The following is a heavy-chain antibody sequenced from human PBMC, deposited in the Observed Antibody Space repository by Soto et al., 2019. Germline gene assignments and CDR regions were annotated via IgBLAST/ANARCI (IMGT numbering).Heavy chain of an antibody. Sequence: GGSLRLSCAASGFTFSSYGMHWVRQAPGKGLEWVAVIWYDGSNKYYADSVKGRFTISRDNSKNTLYLQMNSLRAEDMAVYYCARDYCSGGSCYYFDYWGQGTLVTVSS. D-gene: IGHD2-15*01. CDR2: IWYDGSNK. J-gene: IGHJ4*02. CDR1: GFTFSSYG. V-gene: IGHV3-33*01. CDR3: ARDYCSGGSCYYFDY.